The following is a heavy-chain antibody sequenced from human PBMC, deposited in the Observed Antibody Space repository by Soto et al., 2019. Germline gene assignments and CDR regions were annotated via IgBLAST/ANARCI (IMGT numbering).Heavy chain of an antibody. V-gene: IGHV3-11*01. J-gene: IGHJ4*02. D-gene: IGHD3-9*01. CDR1: GFTFSDYY. Sequence: GGSLRLSCAASGFTFSDYYMSWIRQAPGKGLEWVSYISSSGSTIYYADSVKGRFTISRDNAKNSLYLQMNSLRAEDTAVYYCAVDYDILTGSPGGLDYWGQGTLVTVLL. CDR2: ISSSGSTI. CDR3: AVDYDILTGSPGGLDY.